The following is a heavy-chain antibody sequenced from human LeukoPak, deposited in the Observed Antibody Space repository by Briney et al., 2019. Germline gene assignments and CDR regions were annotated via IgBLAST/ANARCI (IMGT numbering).Heavy chain of an antibody. D-gene: IGHD3-22*01. CDR2: ISWNSGSI. CDR1: GFTFDDYA. J-gene: IGHJ4*02. Sequence: GGSLRLSCAASGFTFDDYAMHWVRQASGKGLEWVSGISWNSGSIGYADSVKGRFTISRDNAENSLYLQMNSLRAEDTALYYCAKEKYYYDSSGYSIIYFDYWGQGTLVTVSS. CDR3: AKEKYYYDSSGYSIIYFDY. V-gene: IGHV3-9*01.